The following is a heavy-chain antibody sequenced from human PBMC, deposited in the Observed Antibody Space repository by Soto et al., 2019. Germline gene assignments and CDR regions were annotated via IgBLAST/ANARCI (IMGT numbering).Heavy chain of an antibody. Sequence: PGGSLRLSCAASGFTFSSYAMSWVRQAPGKGLEWVSAISGSGGSTYYADSVKGRFTISRDNSKNTLYLQMNSLRAEDTAVYYCAKEEYSSGWYRRYYYYGMDVWGQGTTVTVSS. V-gene: IGHV3-23*01. CDR1: GFTFSSYA. J-gene: IGHJ6*02. CDR3: AKEEYSSGWYRRYYYYGMDV. CDR2: ISGSGGST. D-gene: IGHD6-19*01.